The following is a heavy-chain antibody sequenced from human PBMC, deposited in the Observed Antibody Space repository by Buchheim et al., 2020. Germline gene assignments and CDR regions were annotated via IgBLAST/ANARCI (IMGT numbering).Heavy chain of an antibody. CDR3: ARSWELLRYGMDV. CDR2: IYYSGST. J-gene: IGHJ6*02. Sequence: QVLLQESGPRLGKPSETLSLTCTVSDGSITSYYWSWIRQPPGKGLEWIGYIYYSGSTNCNPSLKSRVTISIDTSKNQISLKLSSVTAADTAVYYCARSWELLRYGMDVWGQGTT. CDR1: DGSITSYY. V-gene: IGHV4-59*01. D-gene: IGHD1-26*01.